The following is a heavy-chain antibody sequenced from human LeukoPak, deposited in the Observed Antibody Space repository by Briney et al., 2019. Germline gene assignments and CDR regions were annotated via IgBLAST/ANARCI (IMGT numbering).Heavy chain of an antibody. V-gene: IGHV4-59*08. Sequence: SETLSLTCTVSGGSISGYYWSWIRQPPGKGLEWIGYIYYSGSTNYNPSLKSRVTISIDTSKNQFSLKLSSVTAADTAVYYCATVSAMVRGEGNYFDYWGQGTLVTVSS. CDR1: GGSISGYY. J-gene: IGHJ4*02. CDR2: IYYSGST. D-gene: IGHD3-10*01. CDR3: ATVSAMVRGEGNYFDY.